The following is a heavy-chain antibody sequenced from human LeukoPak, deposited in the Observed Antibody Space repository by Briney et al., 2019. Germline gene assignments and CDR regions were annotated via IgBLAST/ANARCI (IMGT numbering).Heavy chain of an antibody. Sequence: PGGSLRLSCAASGFTFSDYYMSWIRQAPGKGLEWVSYISSSDNTIYCADSVKGRFTISRDNAKNSLYLQMNSLRAEDTAVYYCARVSSSSLFDYWGQGTLVTVSS. J-gene: IGHJ4*02. V-gene: IGHV3-11*04. CDR1: GFTFSDYY. CDR2: ISSSDNTI. D-gene: IGHD6-6*01. CDR3: ARVSSSSLFDY.